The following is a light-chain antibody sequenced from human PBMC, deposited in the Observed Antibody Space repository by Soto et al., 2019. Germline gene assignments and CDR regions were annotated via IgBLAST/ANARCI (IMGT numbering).Light chain of an antibody. CDR3: SSYTSSSTHHYV. J-gene: IGLJ1*01. CDR1: SSDVGGYNY. V-gene: IGLV2-14*01. CDR2: EVS. Sequence: QSVLTHPASVSWSPGQSITIACTGTSSDVGGYNYVSWYQQHPGKAPKLMIYEVSNRPSGVSNRFSGSKSGNTASLTISGLQAEDEADYYCSSYTSSSTHHYVFGTGTKVTVL.